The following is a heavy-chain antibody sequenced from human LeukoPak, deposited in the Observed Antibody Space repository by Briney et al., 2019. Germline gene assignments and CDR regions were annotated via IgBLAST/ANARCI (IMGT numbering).Heavy chain of an antibody. Sequence: GASVKVSCKASGYTFTGYYMHWVRQAPGQGLEWMGRINPNSGGTNYAQKFQVRVTMTRDTSISTAYMELSRLRSDDTAVYYCARERWELRTDYWGQGTLVTVSS. J-gene: IGHJ4*02. V-gene: IGHV1-2*06. D-gene: IGHD1-26*01. CDR2: INPNSGGT. CDR3: ARERWELRTDY. CDR1: GYTFTGYY.